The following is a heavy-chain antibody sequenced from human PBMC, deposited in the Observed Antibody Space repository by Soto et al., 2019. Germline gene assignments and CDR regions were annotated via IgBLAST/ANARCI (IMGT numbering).Heavy chain of an antibody. Sequence: GESLKISCKGSGYSFTSYWIGWVRQMPGKGLEWMGIIYPGDSDTRYSPSFQGQVTISADKSISTAYLQWSSLKASDTAMYYCARLDGELDHSGNSFVEYYFDYWGQGTLVTVSS. D-gene: IGHD3-10*01. V-gene: IGHV5-51*01. CDR2: IYPGDSDT. CDR1: GYSFTSYW. CDR3: ARLDGELDHSGNSFVEYYFDY. J-gene: IGHJ4*02.